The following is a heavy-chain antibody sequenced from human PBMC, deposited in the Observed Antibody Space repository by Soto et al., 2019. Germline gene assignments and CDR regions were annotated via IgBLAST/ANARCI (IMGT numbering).Heavy chain of an antibody. CDR3: ARDRGSYGSRLLDYYYGMDV. Sequence: GWSLRLSCSASVFTFSSYAMHWFRQAPGKGLEWVAVISYDGSDKYYADSVKGRFTISRDNSKNTLYLQMNSLRAEDTAVYYCARDRGSYGSRLLDYYYGMDVWGQGTTVTAP. V-gene: IGHV3-30-3*01. D-gene: IGHD1-26*01. CDR2: ISYDGSDK. CDR1: VFTFSSYA. J-gene: IGHJ6*02.